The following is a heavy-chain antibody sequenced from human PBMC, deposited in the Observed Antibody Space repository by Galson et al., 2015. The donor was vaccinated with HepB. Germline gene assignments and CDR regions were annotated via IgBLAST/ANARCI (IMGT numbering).Heavy chain of an antibody. CDR2: IWFDGSNK. CDR3: ARDRGPYDILTS. V-gene: IGHV3-33*01. D-gene: IGHD3-9*01. Sequence: SLRLSCAASGFTFSIYGMHWVRQAPGKGLEWVAVIWFDGSNKYYADSVKGRFTISRDNSKNTLSLQMNSLRAEDTAVYYCARDRGPYDILTSWGQGTLVTVSS. J-gene: IGHJ4*02. CDR1: GFTFSIYG.